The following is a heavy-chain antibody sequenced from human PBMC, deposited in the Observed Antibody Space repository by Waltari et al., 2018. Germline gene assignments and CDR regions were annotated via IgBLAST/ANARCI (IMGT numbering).Heavy chain of an antibody. V-gene: IGHV3-48*03. CDR3: ARDRVVVTIPYACDI. CDR2: SSSSGSTI. CDR1: GFTFSSYE. Sequence: EVQLVESGGGLVQPGGSLRLSCAASGFTFSSYEMNWVRQAPGKGLEWVSYSSSSGSTIYYADSVKGRFTISRDNAKNSLYLQMNSLRAEDTAVYYCARDRVVVTIPYACDIWGQGTMVTVSS. J-gene: IGHJ3*02. D-gene: IGHD3-22*01.